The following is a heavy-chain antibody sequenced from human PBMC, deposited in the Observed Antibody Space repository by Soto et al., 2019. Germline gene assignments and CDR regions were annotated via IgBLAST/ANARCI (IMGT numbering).Heavy chain of an antibody. D-gene: IGHD2-2*02. CDR1: GYTFTGYY. Sequence: GASVKVSCKASGYTFTGYYMHWVRQAPGQGLEWMGWINPNSGGTNYAQKFQGRVTMTRDTSISTAYMELSRLRSDDTAVYYCARDLRGYCSSTSCYTNGMDVWGQGTTVTVSS. V-gene: IGHV1-2*02. CDR2: INPNSGGT. CDR3: ARDLRGYCSSTSCYTNGMDV. J-gene: IGHJ6*02.